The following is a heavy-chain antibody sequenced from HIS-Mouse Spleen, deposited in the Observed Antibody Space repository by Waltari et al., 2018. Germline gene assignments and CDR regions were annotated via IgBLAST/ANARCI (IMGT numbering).Heavy chain of an antibody. CDR2: IDWDDDK. J-gene: IGHJ4*02. D-gene: IGHD6-19*01. CDR1: GFSPSTSGMC. CDR3: ARIAEGYTSGWYAFDY. V-gene: IGHV2-70*15. Sequence: QVTLRESGPALVKPTQTLTLTCTFSGFSPSTSGMCVSWIRHPPGKALEWLERIDWDDDKYYSTSLKTRLTISRDTSKNQVVLTMTNMDPLDTATYYCARIAEGYTSGWYAFDYWGQGTLVTVSS.